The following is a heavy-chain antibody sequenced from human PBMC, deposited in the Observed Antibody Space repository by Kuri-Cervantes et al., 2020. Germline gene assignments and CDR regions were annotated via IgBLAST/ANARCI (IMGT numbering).Heavy chain of an antibody. V-gene: IGHV4-30-2*01. Sequence: SETLSLTCTVSGGSISSGGYSWSWIRQPPGKGLEWIGYINHSGSTNYNPSLKSRVTISVDTSKNQFSLKLSSVTAADTAVYYCARSKGIAARRTRGDAFDIWGQGTMVTVSS. CDR2: INHSGST. J-gene: IGHJ3*02. CDR1: GGSISSGGYS. D-gene: IGHD6-6*01. CDR3: ARSKGIAARRTRGDAFDI.